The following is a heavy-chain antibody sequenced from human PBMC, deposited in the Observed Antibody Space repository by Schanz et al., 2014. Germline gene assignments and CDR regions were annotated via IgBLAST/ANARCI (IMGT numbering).Heavy chain of an antibody. CDR2: ISDSGDST. V-gene: IGHV3-11*06. D-gene: IGHD3-3*01. Sequence: QVQLVDSGGGLVKPGGSLRLSCAASGFTFSDYYMTWIRQAPGKGLEWVSDISDSGDSTHYAHSVKGRFTISRDNSKNTVNLQMNSLRAEDTAVYYCARQPGRITVSGVVSNWFDPWGQGTLVTVSS. J-gene: IGHJ5*02. CDR1: GFTFSDYY. CDR3: ARQPGRITVSGVVSNWFDP.